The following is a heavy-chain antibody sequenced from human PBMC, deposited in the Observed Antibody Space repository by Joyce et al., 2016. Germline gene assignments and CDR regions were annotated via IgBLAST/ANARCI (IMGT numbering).Heavy chain of an antibody. V-gene: IGHV4-39*07. D-gene: IGHD3-3*01. CDR1: GGSISSSNNY. Sequence: QLQLQESGPGLVRPSETLSLTCTVSGGSISSSNNYWGWIRQPPGKGLEWIGSIYYSGTTYYNPSLKSRGTISVDTSKNQFSLKLSSVTAADTAVYYCARDGFLEWLGDDYWGQGTLVTVSS. J-gene: IGHJ4*02. CDR2: IYYSGTT. CDR3: ARDGFLEWLGDDY.